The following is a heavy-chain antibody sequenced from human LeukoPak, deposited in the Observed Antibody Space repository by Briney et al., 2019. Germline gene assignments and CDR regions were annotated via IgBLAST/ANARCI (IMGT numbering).Heavy chain of an antibody. Sequence: GASVKVSCKASGGTFSSYAISWVRQAPGQGLEWMGGIIPIFGTANYAQKFQGRVTITADESRSTAYMELSSLRSEDTAVYYCAWPSGNNGYSSSWYTPDYWGQGTLVTVSS. D-gene: IGHD6-13*01. V-gene: IGHV1-69*13. CDR3: AWPSGNNGYSSSWYTPDY. J-gene: IGHJ4*02. CDR2: IIPIFGTA. CDR1: GGTFSSYA.